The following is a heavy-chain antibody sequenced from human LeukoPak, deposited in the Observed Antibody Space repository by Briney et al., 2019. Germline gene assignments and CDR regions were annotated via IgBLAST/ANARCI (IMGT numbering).Heavy chain of an antibody. CDR1: GFTFSSYG. CDR2: IWYDGSSK. Sequence: GGSLRLSCAASGFTFSSYGMHWVRQAPGKGLEWVAVIWYDGSSKYYADSVKGRFTISRDNSKNTLYLQMNSPRAEDTAVYYCARRGHNWNYVDYWGQGTLVTVSS. V-gene: IGHV3-33*01. J-gene: IGHJ4*02. CDR3: ARRGHNWNYVDY. D-gene: IGHD1-7*01.